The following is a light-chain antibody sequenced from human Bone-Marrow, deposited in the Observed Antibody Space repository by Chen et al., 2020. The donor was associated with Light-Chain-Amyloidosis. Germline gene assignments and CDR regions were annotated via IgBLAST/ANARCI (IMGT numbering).Light chain of an antibody. J-gene: IGKJ2*01. V-gene: IGKV1-5*03. Sequence: DIQMTQSPSTLSASVGDRVTITCRASQSISIRLAWYPQKPGKAPKVLIYKASSLQTGVPSRVSGSGSGTEFTLTINNLQPDDFATYYCEQYNSDYTFGQGTRLEI. CDR3: EQYNSDYT. CDR2: KAS. CDR1: QSISIR.